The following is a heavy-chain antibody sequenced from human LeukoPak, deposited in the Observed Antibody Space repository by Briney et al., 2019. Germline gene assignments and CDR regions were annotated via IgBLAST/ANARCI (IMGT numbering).Heavy chain of an antibody. CDR3: AIYYYDSSGSRMIPFDY. V-gene: IGHV1-69*13. D-gene: IGHD3-22*01. J-gene: IGHJ4*02. CDR1: GGTFSSYA. Sequence: ASVKASCKASGGTFSSYAISWVRQAPGQGLEWRGGIIPIFGTANYAQKFQGRVTITADESTSTAYMELSSLRSEDTAVYYCAIYYYDSSGSRMIPFDYWGQGTLVTVSS. CDR2: IIPIFGTA.